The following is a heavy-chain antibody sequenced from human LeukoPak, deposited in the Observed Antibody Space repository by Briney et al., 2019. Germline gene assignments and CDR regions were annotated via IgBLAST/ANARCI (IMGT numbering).Heavy chain of an antibody. CDR2: IYYSGST. J-gene: IGHJ5*02. V-gene: IGHV4-59*01. Sequence: SETLSLTCSVSGGSISGSYWNWIRQPPGKGLEWIGYIYYSGSTNYNPSLKSRVTISVDTSKKQCSLKLSSVTAADTAVYYCARVPVPAAMVWFAPWGQGPLVTVSS. CDR1: GGSISGSY. D-gene: IGHD2-2*01. CDR3: ARVPVPAAMVWFAP.